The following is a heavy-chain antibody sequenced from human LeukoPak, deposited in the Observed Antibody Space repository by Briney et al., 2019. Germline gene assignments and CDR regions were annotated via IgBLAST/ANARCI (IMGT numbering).Heavy chain of an antibody. CDR2: ISSGSTI. CDR1: GFTFSTYK. J-gene: IGHJ4*02. Sequence: GGSLRLSCAASGFTFSTYKMNWVRQTPGKGLEWVSYISSGSTIYYADSVKGRFTISRDISKNAVYLQMNSLRAEDTAVYYCARDSYGDANLDSWGQGTLVTVSS. CDR3: ARDSYGDANLDS. V-gene: IGHV3-48*03. D-gene: IGHD4-17*01.